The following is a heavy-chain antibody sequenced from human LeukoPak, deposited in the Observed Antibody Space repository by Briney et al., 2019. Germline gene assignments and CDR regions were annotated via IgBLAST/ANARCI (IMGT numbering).Heavy chain of an antibody. CDR1: GYTFTGYY. J-gene: IGHJ4*02. V-gene: IGHV1-2*02. D-gene: IGHD6-13*01. CDR2: INPNSGGT. Sequence: ASVKVSCKASGYTFTGYYMNWVRQAPGQGLEWMGWINPNSGGTNYAQKFQGRVTMTRDTSISTAYMELSRLRSDDTAVYYCAREYSSSWSRWGQGTLVTVSS. CDR3: AREYSSSWSR.